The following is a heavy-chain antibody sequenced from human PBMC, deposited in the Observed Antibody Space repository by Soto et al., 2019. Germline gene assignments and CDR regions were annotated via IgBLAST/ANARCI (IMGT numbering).Heavy chain of an antibody. CDR1: GFTFSSYG. CDR2: ISYDGSNR. V-gene: IGHV3-30*18. CDR3: AKGGYYDSSGYLGWLDY. Sequence: QVQLVESGGGVVQPGRSLRLSCAASGFTFSSYGIHWVRQAPGKGLEWVAVISYDGSNRYYADSVKGRITISRDNSKNTLYLQMNSLRAEDTAVYYCAKGGYYDSSGYLGWLDYWGQGTLVTVSS. J-gene: IGHJ4*02. D-gene: IGHD3-22*01.